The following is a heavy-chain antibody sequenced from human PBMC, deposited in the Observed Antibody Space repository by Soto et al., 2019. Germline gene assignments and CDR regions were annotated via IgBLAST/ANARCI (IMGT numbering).Heavy chain of an antibody. CDR3: ARVAGDYYDSSGYYPYFDY. Sequence: PSETLSLTCAVYGGSISSNKWWSWVRQPPGKGLEWIGEIYHSGSTNYNPSLKSRVTISLDKSKNQFSLKLTSVTAADSAVYYCARVAGDYYDSSGYYPYFDYWGQGTLVTVSS. D-gene: IGHD3-22*01. CDR2: IYHSGST. CDR1: GGSISSNKW. V-gene: IGHV4-4*02. J-gene: IGHJ4*02.